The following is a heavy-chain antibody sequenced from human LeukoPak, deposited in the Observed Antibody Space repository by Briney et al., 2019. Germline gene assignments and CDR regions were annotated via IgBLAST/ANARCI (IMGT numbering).Heavy chain of an antibody. Sequence: GASVKVSCKASGYTFTSYDINWMRQATGQGLEWMGWMNPNSGDTGYPQKFQGRVTMTRDTSISTAYMELSRLRSDDTAVYYCASDLIGSSWPFDYWGQGTLVTVSS. D-gene: IGHD6-13*01. CDR3: ASDLIGSSWPFDY. CDR1: GYTFTSYD. J-gene: IGHJ4*02. V-gene: IGHV1-8*01. CDR2: MNPNSGDT.